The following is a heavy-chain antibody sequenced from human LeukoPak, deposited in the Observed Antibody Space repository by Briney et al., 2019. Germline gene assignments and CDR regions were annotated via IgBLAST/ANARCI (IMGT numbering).Heavy chain of an antibody. J-gene: IGHJ4*02. CDR3: ARGGGYSGYDFGY. Sequence: SETLSLTCTVSGGSISTSSYYWGWIRQSPGKGLEWIGSISYTGSTNYNPSLKSRVTISVDTSKNQFSLNLSSVTAADTAVYYCARGGGYSGYDFGYWGQGTLVTVSS. V-gene: IGHV4-39*07. CDR2: ISYTGST. CDR1: GGSISTSSYY. D-gene: IGHD5-12*01.